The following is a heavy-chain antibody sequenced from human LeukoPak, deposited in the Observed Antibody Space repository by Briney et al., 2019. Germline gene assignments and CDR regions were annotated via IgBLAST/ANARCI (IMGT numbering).Heavy chain of an antibody. V-gene: IGHV3-15*01. D-gene: IGHD6-19*01. J-gene: IGHJ4*02. Sequence: PGGSLRLSCAASVFTFSNAWMSWVRQAPGKGREWVVRIKSKTDGGTTDYAASVKGRFTISRDDSKNTLYLQMNSLKSEDTAVYYCTTGEAYSSGHFDYWGQGTLVTVSS. CDR3: TTGEAYSSGHFDY. CDR1: VFTFSNAW. CDR2: IKSKTDGGTT.